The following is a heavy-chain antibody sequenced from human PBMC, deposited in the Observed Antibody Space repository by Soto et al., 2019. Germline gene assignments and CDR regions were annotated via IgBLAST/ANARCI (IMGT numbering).Heavy chain of an antibody. J-gene: IGHJ4*02. CDR2: INHSGST. CDR1: GDSISSGSYF. CDR3: ASGSSGWYALDY. V-gene: IGHV4-39*07. Sequence: PSETLSLTCTVSGDSISSGSYFWSWIRQPPGKGLEWIGEINHSGSTNYNPSLKSRVTISVDTSKNQFSLKLSSVTAADTAVYYCASGSSGWYALDYWGQGTLVTVSS. D-gene: IGHD6-19*01.